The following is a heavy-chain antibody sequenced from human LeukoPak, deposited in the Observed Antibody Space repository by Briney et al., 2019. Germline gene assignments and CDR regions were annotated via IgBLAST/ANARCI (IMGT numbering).Heavy chain of an antibody. CDR2: IRNSANSYTT. D-gene: IGHD2-2*03. Sequence: GGALRVSCGGCGFTFSDHYMDWVRQAPGRGLEWVGRIRNSANSYTTEYAASVKGRFTISRDDSRNSLYLQMDSLSTEDAAVYYCARVKLGYCSSTSCPRAFDIWGQGTLVTVSS. CDR1: GFTFSDHY. CDR3: ARVKLGYCSSTSCPRAFDI. V-gene: IGHV3-72*01. J-gene: IGHJ3*02.